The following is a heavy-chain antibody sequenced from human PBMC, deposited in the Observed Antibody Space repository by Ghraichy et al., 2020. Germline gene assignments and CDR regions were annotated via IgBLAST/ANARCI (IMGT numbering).Heavy chain of an antibody. CDR1: GGSISSYY. V-gene: IGHV4-59*01. CDR3: ARGTMVRGFDL. D-gene: IGHD3-10*01. CDR2: IYYSGST. Sequence: SETLSLTCTVSGGSISSYYWSWIRQPPGKGLEWIGYIYYSGSTNYNPSLKSRVTISVDTSKNQFSLKLSSVTAADTAVYYCARGTMVRGFDLWGRGTLVTVSS. J-gene: IGHJ2*01.